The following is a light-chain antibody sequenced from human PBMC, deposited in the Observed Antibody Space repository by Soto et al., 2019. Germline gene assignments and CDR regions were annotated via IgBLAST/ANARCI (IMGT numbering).Light chain of an antibody. V-gene: IGLV2-14*01. CDR2: EVS. CDR1: SSDVGGYNY. Sequence: QSVLTHPASVSGSPGQSITISCTGTSSDVGGYNYVSWSQQHPGKAPQLMIYEVSNRPSGVSNRFSGSKSGNTASLTISGLQAEDEADYYCSSYTSSSTYVFGTGTKLAVL. CDR3: SSYTSSSTYV. J-gene: IGLJ1*01.